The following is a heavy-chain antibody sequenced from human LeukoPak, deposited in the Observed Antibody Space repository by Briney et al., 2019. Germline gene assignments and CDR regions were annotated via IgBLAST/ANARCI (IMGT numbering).Heavy chain of an antibody. Sequence: GASVKVSCKVSGYTLTELSMHWVRQAPGKGLEWMGGFDPEDGETIYAQKFQGRVTMTEDTSTDTAYMELSSLRSEDTAVYYCATSVGDTTMVTNYYGLDVWGQGTTVTVSS. D-gene: IGHD5-18*01. CDR3: ATSVGDTTMVTNYYGLDV. CDR2: FDPEDGET. V-gene: IGHV1-24*01. CDR1: GYTLTELS. J-gene: IGHJ6*02.